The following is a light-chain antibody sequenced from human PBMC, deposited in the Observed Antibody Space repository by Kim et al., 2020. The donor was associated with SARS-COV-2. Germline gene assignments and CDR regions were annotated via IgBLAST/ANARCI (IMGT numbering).Light chain of an antibody. J-gene: IGLJ3*02. CDR1: IIGSKS. Sequence: VDPGKTARITCGGNIIGSKSVHGYQRKPGQAPVRVIYYDSDRPSGIPERFSGSNSGNTATLTISRVEAGDEADYYCQVWDSSSDHLFGGGTQLTVL. CDR2: YDS. CDR3: QVWDSSSDHL. V-gene: IGLV3-21*04.